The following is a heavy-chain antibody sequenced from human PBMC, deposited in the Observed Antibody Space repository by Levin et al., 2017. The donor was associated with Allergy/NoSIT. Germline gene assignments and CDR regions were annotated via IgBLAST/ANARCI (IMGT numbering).Heavy chain of an antibody. CDR1: GYTFIRYY. CDR3: ARGGYTAFDF. D-gene: IGHD5-24*01. Sequence: ASVKVSCKASGYTFIRYYMHWVRQAPGQGLEWMGIINPSGGSTTYAQKFQGRVTVTRDTSTSTVYMELSSLRSEDTAVYYCARGGYTAFDFWGQGTLVTVSS. CDR2: INPSGGST. V-gene: IGHV1-46*01. J-gene: IGHJ4*02.